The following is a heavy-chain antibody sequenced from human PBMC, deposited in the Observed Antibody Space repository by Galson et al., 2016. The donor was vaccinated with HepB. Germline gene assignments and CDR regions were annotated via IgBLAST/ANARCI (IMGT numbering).Heavy chain of an antibody. CDR2: ISTSSSYI. CDR3: ARDYKQQLDVFDI. J-gene: IGHJ3*02. CDR1: GFTFSSYS. V-gene: IGHV3-21*01. Sequence: SLRLSCAASGFTFSSYSMNWVRQAPGMGLEWVSSISTSSSYIYVTDSVKGRFTISRDNAKNSLYLQMSSLRAEDTAVYYCARDYKQQLDVFDIWGQGTMVTVSS. D-gene: IGHD6-13*01.